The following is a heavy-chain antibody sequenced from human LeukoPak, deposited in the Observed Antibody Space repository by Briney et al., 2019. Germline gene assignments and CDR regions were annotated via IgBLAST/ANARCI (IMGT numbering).Heavy chain of an antibody. CDR3: ARDLRGDYFDY. J-gene: IGHJ4*02. CDR2: LYTSGST. Sequence: SETLSLTCTVSGGSISSGSYYWSWIRQPAGKGLEWIGRLYTSGSTNYNPSLKSRVTISVDTSKNQFSLKLSSVTAADTAVYYCARDLRGDYFDYWGQGTLVTVSS. V-gene: IGHV4-61*02. CDR1: GGSISSGSYY.